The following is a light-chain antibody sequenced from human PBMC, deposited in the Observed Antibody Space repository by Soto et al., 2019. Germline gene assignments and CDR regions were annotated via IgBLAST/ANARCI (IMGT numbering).Light chain of an antibody. V-gene: IGKV3-11*01. Sequence: EIVLTQSPATLSSSPGERATLSCRASQTVSNKLAWYQHKPGQAPRLLIYDTSNRATGIPARFSGSGSGTDFTLTISSLEPEDFAVYYCHQRHNWITFGQGTRLEIK. CDR3: HQRHNWIT. CDR2: DTS. CDR1: QTVSNK. J-gene: IGKJ5*01.